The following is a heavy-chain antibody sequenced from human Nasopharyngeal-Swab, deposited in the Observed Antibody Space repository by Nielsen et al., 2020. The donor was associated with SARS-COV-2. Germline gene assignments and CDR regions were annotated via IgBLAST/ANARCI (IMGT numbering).Heavy chain of an antibody. D-gene: IGHD3-16*02. CDR3: AKNIGWGSYRHDAFDI. CDR2: IDYSGST. Sequence: SETLSLTCTVSGGSISRYYWSWVRQPPGKGLEWIGFIDYSGSTSYKSSHKSRVTMSVDTFKNQFFLKLSSVTAADTAVYYCAKNIGWGSYRHDAFDIWGQGTLVTVSS. V-gene: IGHV4-59*08. CDR1: GGSISRYY. J-gene: IGHJ3*02.